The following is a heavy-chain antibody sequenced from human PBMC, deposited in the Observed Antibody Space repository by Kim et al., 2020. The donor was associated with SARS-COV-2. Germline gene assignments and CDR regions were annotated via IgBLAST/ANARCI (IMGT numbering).Heavy chain of an antibody. Sequence: SVKVSCKASGGTFSSYAITWVRQAPGQGLEWMGGIIPIFDMANYAQNFQGRVTITADDSTSTAYMELRSLRSEDTAVYYCARSGYTGSYYSGYYYYAMDVWGQGTTVTVS. V-gene: IGHV1-69*13. CDR3: ARSGYTGSYYSGYYYYAMDV. CDR2: IIPIFDMA. J-gene: IGHJ6*02. D-gene: IGHD3-10*01. CDR1: GGTFSSYA.